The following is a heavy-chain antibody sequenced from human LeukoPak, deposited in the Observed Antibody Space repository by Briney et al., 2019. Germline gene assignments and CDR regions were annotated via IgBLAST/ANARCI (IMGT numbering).Heavy chain of an antibody. CDR1: GFTFSSYA. D-gene: IGHD4-23*01. CDR3: ARPSTVVHFEDAFDI. CDR2: ISYDGSNK. V-gene: IGHV3-30-3*01. Sequence: PGGSLRLSCAASGFTFSSYAMHWVRQAPGKGLGWVAVISYDGSNKYYADSVKGRFTISRDNSKNTLYLQMNSLRAEDTAVYYCARPSTVVHFEDAFDIWGQGTMVTVSS. J-gene: IGHJ3*02.